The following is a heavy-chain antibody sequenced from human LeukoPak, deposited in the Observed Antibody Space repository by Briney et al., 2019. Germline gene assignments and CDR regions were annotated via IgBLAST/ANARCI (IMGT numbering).Heavy chain of an antibody. Sequence: QPGGSLRLSCAASGFTVSSYAMSWVRQAPGKGLEWVSAISGSGGSTYYADSVKGRFTISRDNSKNTLYLQMNSLRAEDTAVYYCAKWGYIVVVPAAIRDDYWGQGTLVTVSS. V-gene: IGHV3-23*01. CDR1: GFTVSSYA. CDR2: ISGSGGST. D-gene: IGHD2-2*01. J-gene: IGHJ4*02. CDR3: AKWGYIVVVPAAIRDDY.